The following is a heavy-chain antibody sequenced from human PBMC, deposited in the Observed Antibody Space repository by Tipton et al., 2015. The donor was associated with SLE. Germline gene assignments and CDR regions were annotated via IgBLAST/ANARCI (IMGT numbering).Heavy chain of an antibody. CDR3: AKGHDDRKYTWFDS. V-gene: IGHV3-9*01. J-gene: IGHJ5*01. CDR1: GFTFDDYV. Sequence: SLRLSCTASGFTFDDYVMHWVRQTPGKGLEWVSGISWNSGIRGYADSVRGRFTISRDNAKNSLDLQMNSLRAEDTAFYYCAKGHDDRKYTWFDSWGQGGLVTVSS. CDR2: ISWNSGIR. D-gene: IGHD1-1*01.